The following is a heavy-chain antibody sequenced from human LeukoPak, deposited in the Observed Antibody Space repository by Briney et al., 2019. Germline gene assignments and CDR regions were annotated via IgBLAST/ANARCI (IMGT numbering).Heavy chain of an antibody. CDR3: ARDPDSGYGTAGY. D-gene: IGHD5-12*01. CDR2: IIPILGIA. V-gene: IGHV1-69*04. CDR1: GGTFSSYA. J-gene: IGHJ4*02. Sequence: SVKVSCKASGGTFSSYAISWVRQAPGQGLEWMGRIIPILGIANYAQKFQGRVTITADKSTSTAYMELSSLRSEDTAVYYCARDPDSGYGTAGYWGQGTLGTVSS.